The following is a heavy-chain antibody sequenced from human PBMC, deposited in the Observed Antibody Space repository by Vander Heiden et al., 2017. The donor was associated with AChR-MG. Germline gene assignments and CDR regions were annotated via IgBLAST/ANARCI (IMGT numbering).Heavy chain of an antibody. CDR3: AAVAGSDDAFDI. J-gene: IGHJ3*02. Sequence: QVQLVASGGGVVQPGRSLRLSCAASGFTFSSYGSRWVRQAPGKGLEWVAVISYDGSNKYYAVSVKGRFTISRDNSKNTLYLQMNSLRAEDTAVYYCAAVAGSDDAFDIWGQGTMVTVSS. D-gene: IGHD6-19*01. CDR2: ISYDGSNK. V-gene: IGHV3-30*03. CDR1: GFTFSSYG.